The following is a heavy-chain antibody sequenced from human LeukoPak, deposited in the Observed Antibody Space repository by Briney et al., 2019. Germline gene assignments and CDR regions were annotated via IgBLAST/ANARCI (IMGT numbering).Heavy chain of an antibody. J-gene: IGHJ4*02. CDR1: GFTFSSYE. D-gene: IGHD1-26*01. CDR3: VRVGRIVGAPFDY. Sequence: GGSLRLSCAASGFTFSSYEMNWVRQAPGKGLEWVSYISTSGSTIYYADSVKGRFTISRDNAKNSLYLQMNGLRAEDTAVYYCVRVGRIVGAPFDYWGQGTLVTVSS. V-gene: IGHV3-48*03. CDR2: ISTSGSTI.